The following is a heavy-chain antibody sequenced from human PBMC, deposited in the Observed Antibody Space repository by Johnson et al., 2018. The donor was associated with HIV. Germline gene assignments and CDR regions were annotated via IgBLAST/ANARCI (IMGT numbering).Heavy chain of an antibody. D-gene: IGHD2-21*01. CDR1: GFTFSSYD. CDR2: IGTAGDT. CDR3: ARYCGGGCYPHYDALDL. J-gene: IGHJ3*01. V-gene: IGHV3-13*01. Sequence: VQLVESGGGLKQPGGSLRLSCAASGFTFSSYDMHWVRQATGKGLEWVSTIGTAGDTYYPGSVKGRFTVSREDAKNSLYLQMNSLRAGDTALYYCARYCGGGCYPHYDALDLWGQGTMVTVSS.